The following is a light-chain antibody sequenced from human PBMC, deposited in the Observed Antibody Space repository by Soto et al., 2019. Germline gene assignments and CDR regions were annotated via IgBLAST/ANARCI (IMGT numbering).Light chain of an antibody. V-gene: IGLV3-1*01. J-gene: IGLJ2*01. Sequence: SYELTQPPSVSVSPGQTAGITCSGDTLGSKYVCWYQQKPGQSPVVVIYQDSKRPSGIPERFSGSNSENTATLTISGTQAMDEADYYCQAWDSSTVVFGGGTKLTVL. CDR2: QDS. CDR1: TLGSKY. CDR3: QAWDSSTVV.